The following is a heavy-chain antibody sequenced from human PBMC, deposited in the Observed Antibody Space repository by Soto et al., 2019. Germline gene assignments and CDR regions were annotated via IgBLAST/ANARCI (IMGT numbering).Heavy chain of an antibody. Sequence: GRQAPGQGLEWMGIINPSGGSTSYAQKFQGRVTMTRDTSTSTVYKELSSPRSEDTAVYFCATEGVFNDTTRPHDVFDGWGRGTVVTVPS. V-gene: IGHV1-46*01. CDR3: ATEGVFNDTTRPHDVFDG. J-gene: IGHJ3*01. D-gene: IGHD3-22*01. CDR2: INPSGGST.